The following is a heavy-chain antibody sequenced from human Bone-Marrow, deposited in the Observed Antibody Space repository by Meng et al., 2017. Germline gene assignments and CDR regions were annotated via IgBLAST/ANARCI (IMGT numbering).Heavy chain of an antibody. CDR1: GGTFSSYA. Sequence: SVKVSCKASGGTFSSYAISWVRQAPGQGLEWMGGIIPIFGTANYAQKFQGRVMITTDESTSTAYMVLSRLRAEDADVYYCARGYSDIVVVPAAIVPADYWYFDLWGHGTLVTVSS. V-gene: IGHV1-69*05. D-gene: IGHD2-2*01. CDR2: IIPIFGTA. CDR3: ARGYSDIVVVPAAIVPADYWYFDL. J-gene: IGHJ2*01.